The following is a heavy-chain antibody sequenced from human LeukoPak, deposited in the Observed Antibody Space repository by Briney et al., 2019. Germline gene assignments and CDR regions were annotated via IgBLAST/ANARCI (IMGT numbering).Heavy chain of an antibody. V-gene: IGHV1-2*02. CDR1: GYTFTGYY. CDR2: INPNSGGT. CDR3: ARRVFGDYYDSSGEFDP. D-gene: IGHD3-22*01. J-gene: IGHJ5*02. Sequence: ASVKVSCKASGYTFTGYYMHWVRQAPGQGLEWMGWINPNSGGTNYAQKFQGRVTMTRDTSISTAYMELIRLRSDDTAVYYCARRVFGDYYDSSGEFDPWGQGTLVTVSS.